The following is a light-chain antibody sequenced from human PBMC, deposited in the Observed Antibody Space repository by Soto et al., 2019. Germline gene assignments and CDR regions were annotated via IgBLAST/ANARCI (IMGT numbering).Light chain of an antibody. CDR1: NIGIKS. CDR3: QVWDSSSDHAV. J-gene: IGLJ7*01. Sequence: SYELTQPPSVSVAPGKTARITCGGNNIGIKSVHWYQQKPGQAPVLVIYYDNDRPSGIPERFSGSNSGNTATLTISRVEAGDEADYYSQVWDSSSDHAVFGGGTQLTVL. CDR2: YDN. V-gene: IGLV3-21*04.